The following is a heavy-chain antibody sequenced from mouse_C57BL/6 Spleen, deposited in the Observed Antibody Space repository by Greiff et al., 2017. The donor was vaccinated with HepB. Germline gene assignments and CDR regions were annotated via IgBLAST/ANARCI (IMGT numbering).Heavy chain of an antibody. J-gene: IGHJ3*01. CDR1: GFTFSSYT. Sequence: EVMLVESGGGLVKPGGSQKLSCAASGFTFSSYTMSWVRQTPEKRLEWVATISGGGGNTYYPDSVKGRFTISRDNAKNTLYLQMSSLRSEDTALYYCARQAYYYGSAWFAYWGQGTLVTVSA. D-gene: IGHD1-1*01. CDR2: ISGGGGNT. V-gene: IGHV5-9*01. CDR3: ARQAYYYGSAWFAY.